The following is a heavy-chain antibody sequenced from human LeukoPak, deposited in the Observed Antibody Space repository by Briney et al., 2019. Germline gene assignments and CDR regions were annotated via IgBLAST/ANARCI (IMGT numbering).Heavy chain of an antibody. V-gene: IGHV5-51*01. Sequence: GESLKISCEGSGYTFTSYWIAWVRQMPGKGLEWMAIIYPGDSDTTYSPSFQGQVTISADKSINTAYLQWSSLKASDTAMYYCARRVVNNRNWYFDLWGRGTLVTVSS. J-gene: IGHJ2*01. CDR3: ARRVVNNRNWYFDL. D-gene: IGHD4-23*01. CDR2: IYPGDSDT. CDR1: GYTFTSYW.